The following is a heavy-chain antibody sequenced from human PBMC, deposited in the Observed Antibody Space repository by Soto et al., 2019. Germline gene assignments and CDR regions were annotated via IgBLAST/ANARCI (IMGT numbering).Heavy chain of an antibody. V-gene: IGHV4-31*03. Sequence: SETLSLTCTVSGGSISSGGYYWSWIRQHPGKGLEWIGYIYYSGSTYYHPSLKSRVTISVDTSKNQFSLKLSSVTAADTAVYYCARDGVTGTTNHYYYMDVWGKGTTVTVS. CDR1: GGSISSGGYY. D-gene: IGHD1-7*01. J-gene: IGHJ6*03. CDR2: IYYSGST. CDR3: ARDGVTGTTNHYYYMDV.